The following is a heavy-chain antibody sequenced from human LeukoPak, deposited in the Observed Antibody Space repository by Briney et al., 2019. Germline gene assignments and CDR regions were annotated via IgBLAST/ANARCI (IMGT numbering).Heavy chain of an antibody. CDR3: ARTTVTTFRGRIYYYYGMDV. CDR2: ISAYNGNT. Sequence: ASVKVSCKASGYTFTSYGISWVRQAPGQGLEWMGWISAYNGNTNYAQKLQGRVTMTTDTSTSTAYMELRSLRSDDTAVYYCARTTVTTFRGRIYYYYGMDVWGQGTAVTVSS. CDR1: GYTFTSYG. V-gene: IGHV1-18*01. J-gene: IGHJ6*02. D-gene: IGHD4-17*01.